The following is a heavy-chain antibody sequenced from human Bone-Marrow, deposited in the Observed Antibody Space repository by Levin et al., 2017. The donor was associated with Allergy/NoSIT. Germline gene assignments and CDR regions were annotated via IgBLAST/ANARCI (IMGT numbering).Heavy chain of an antibody. D-gene: IGHD6-13*01. J-gene: IGHJ4*02. CDR1: GFTFSSYW. CDR2: IKQDGSEK. Sequence: SGESLKISCAASGFTFSSYWMSWVRQAPGKGLEWVANIKQDGSEKYYVDSVKGRFTISRDNAKNSLYLQMNSLRAEDTAVYYCARDLNWGPAGSTRNPYFDYWGQGTLVTVSS. CDR3: ARDLNWGPAGSTRNPYFDY. V-gene: IGHV3-7*01.